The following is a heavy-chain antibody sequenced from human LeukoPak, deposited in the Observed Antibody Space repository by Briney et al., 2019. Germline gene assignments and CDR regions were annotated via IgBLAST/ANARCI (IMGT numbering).Heavy chain of an antibody. J-gene: IGHJ4*02. V-gene: IGHV3-30*04. D-gene: IGHD6-19*01. Sequence: GGSLRLSCAASGFTFSSYAMHWVRQAPGKGLEWVAVISYDGSNKYYADSVKGRFTISRDNSKNTLYLQMNSLRAEDTAVYYCARDVMGIAVSYFDYWGQGTLVTVSS. CDR2: ISYDGSNK. CDR1: GFTFSSYA. CDR3: ARDVMGIAVSYFDY.